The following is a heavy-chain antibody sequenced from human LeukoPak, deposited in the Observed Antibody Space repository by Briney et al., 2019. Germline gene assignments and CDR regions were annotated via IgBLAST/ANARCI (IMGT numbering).Heavy chain of an antibody. J-gene: IGHJ4*02. Sequence: GGSLRLSCAASGFTFSDHYMDWVRQAPGKGLEWVGRTRNKANSYTTGYAASVKGRFTISRDDSKNSLYLQMNSLRTEDTAVYYCARVAPSSGYLIYWGQGTLVTVSS. CDR2: TRNKANSYTT. D-gene: IGHD3-22*01. V-gene: IGHV3-72*01. CDR1: GFTFSDHY. CDR3: ARVAPSSGYLIY.